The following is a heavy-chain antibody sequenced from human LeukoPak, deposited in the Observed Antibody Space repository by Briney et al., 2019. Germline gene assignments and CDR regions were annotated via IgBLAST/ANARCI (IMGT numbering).Heavy chain of an antibody. CDR3: ATNAGQWLVPFDY. CDR1: GFTFSSHA. J-gene: IGHJ4*01. CDR2: ISGSGGST. V-gene: IGHV3-23*01. Sequence: GGSLRLSCAASGFTFSSHAMTWVRQTPGKGLEWVSAISGSGGSTYYADSVKGRLTISRDNSKNTLYLQMNSLRAEDTAVYYCATNAGQWLVPFDYWGLGILVTVSS. D-gene: IGHD6-19*01.